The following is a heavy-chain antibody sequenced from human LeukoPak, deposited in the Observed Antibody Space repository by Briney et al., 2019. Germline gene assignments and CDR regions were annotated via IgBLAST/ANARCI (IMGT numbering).Heavy chain of an antibody. Sequence: GGSLRLSCAASGFTFSSYWVSWVHQAPGKGLEWVANIKQDGSEKYYVDSVKGRFTISRDNAKNSLYLQMNSLRAEDTAVYYCARRDVTVTTFYYYYYMDVWGKGTTVTVSS. V-gene: IGHV3-7*01. D-gene: IGHD4-17*01. CDR3: ARRDVTVTTFYYYYYMDV. CDR1: GFTFSSYW. J-gene: IGHJ6*03. CDR2: IKQDGSEK.